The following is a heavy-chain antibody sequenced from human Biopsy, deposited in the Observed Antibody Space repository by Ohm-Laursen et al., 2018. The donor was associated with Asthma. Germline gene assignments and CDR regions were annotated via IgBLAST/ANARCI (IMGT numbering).Heavy chain of an antibody. D-gene: IGHD3-9*01. CDR3: PREKAYSDILTAYYNGWYFDL. J-gene: IGHJ2*01. CDR2: ISSSGTTI. CDR1: GFPFSDYY. V-gene: IGHV3-11*01. Sequence: SLRLSCPASGFPFSDYYMSWIRQAPGKGLEWVSYISSSGTTIFNADSVKRRFTISRDNAKNSLYLQMNSLRAEDTAVYYCPREKAYSDILTAYYNGWYFDLWGRGTLVTVSS.